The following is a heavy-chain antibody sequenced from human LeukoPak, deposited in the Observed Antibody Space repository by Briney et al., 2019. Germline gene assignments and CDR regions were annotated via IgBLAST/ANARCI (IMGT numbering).Heavy chain of an antibody. CDR1: GGSTSSYY. D-gene: IGHD1-14*01. CDR3: ARVVPGPDAFDI. Sequence: SETLSLTCTVSGGSTSSYYWSWIRQPPGKGLEWIGYIYYSGSTNYNPSLKSRVTISVDASKNQSSLKLSSVTAADTAVYYCARVVPGPDAFDIWGQGTMVTVSS. CDR2: IYYSGST. V-gene: IGHV4-59*01. J-gene: IGHJ3*02.